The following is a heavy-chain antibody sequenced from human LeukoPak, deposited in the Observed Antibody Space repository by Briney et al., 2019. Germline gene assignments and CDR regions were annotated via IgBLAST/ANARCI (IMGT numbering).Heavy chain of an antibody. CDR3: ARQDVGYSSGWPFDY. D-gene: IGHD6-19*01. CDR2: IYPGDSDT. CDR1: GYSFTSYW. Sequence: GESLQISCKGSGYSFTSYWIGWVRQMPGKGLEWMGIIYPGDSDTRYSPSFQGQVTISADKSISTAYLQWSSLKASDTAMYYCARQDVGYSSGWPFDYWGQGTLVTVSS. J-gene: IGHJ4*02. V-gene: IGHV5-51*01.